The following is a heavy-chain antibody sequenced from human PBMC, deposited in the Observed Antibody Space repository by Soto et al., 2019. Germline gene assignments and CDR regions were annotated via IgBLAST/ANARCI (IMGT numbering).Heavy chain of an antibody. V-gene: IGHV3-23*02. CDR1: GFTFYRYD. D-gene: IGHD6-19*01. J-gene: IGHJ4*02. CDR2: ISGSGGRI. Sequence: EVQLLESGGGLVQPGGSLRLSGAASGFTFYRYDMFWVRQTPRRGLEWVSFISGSGGRIEYGDFVRGRFTASRDNAEDTLSLQMNSLAFDDTGVYYCVRRGSETGWYYDQWGQGTLVAVSS. CDR3: VRRGSETGWYYDQ.